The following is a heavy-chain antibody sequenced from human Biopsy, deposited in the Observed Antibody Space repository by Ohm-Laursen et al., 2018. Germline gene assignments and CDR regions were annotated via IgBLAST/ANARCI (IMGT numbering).Heavy chain of an antibody. CDR3: ATELLPPGVGGPWLDS. J-gene: IGHJ5*01. Sequence: PLRLSCAASGVTLSGYGMNWVRQAPGKGLEWVSSISASSSYIYYADSVKGRFTVSRDNTKNTLYLQMNSLRAADTAIYFCATELLPPGVGGPWLDSWGQGTPVTVSS. CDR1: GVTLSGYG. CDR2: ISASSSYI. D-gene: IGHD3-10*01. V-gene: IGHV3-21*06.